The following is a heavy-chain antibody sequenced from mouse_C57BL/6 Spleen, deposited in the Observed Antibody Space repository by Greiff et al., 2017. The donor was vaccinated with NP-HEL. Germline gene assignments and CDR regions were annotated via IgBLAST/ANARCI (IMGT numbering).Heavy chain of an antibody. V-gene: IGHV1-53*01. D-gene: IGHD3-2*02. J-gene: IGHJ3*01. CDR1: GHRLASYG. CDR2: INPSNGGT. Sequence: QVQLQQPGTELVNPGGAVKVDCKAAGHRLASYGGQSVGGALGPRLYVLAPINPSNGGTNYNEKFKSKATLTVDKSSSTAYMQLSSLTSEDSAVYYCARGTAQAPFAYWGQGTLVTVSA. CDR3: ARGTAQAPFAY.